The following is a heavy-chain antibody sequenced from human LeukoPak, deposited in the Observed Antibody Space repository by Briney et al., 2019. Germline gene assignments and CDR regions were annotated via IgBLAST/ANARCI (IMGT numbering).Heavy chain of an antibody. CDR2: ISAYNGNT. CDR3: ARGTTRKKYYYYYMDV. V-gene: IGHV1-18*01. Sequence: ASVKVSCKASGYTFTSYGISWVRQAPGQGLEWMGWISAYNGNTNYAQKLQGRVTMTTDTSTSTAYMELRSLRSDDTAVYYCARGTTRKKYYYYYMDVWGKGTTVTVSS. CDR1: GYTFTSYG. D-gene: IGHD4-11*01. J-gene: IGHJ6*03.